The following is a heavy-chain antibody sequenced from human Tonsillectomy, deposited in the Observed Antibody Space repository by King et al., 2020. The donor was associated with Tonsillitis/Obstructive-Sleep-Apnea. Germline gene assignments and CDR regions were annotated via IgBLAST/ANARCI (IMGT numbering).Heavy chain of an antibody. V-gene: IGHV1-18*01. D-gene: IGHD3-3*01. J-gene: IGHJ6*03. CDR2: ISAYNGNT. CDR3: ATYYDFWSGSKGEDYYYYYMDV. CDR1: GYTFTSYG. Sequence: VQLVESGAEVKKPGASVKVSCKASGYTFTSYGISWVRQAPGQGLEWMGWISAYNGNTNYAQKLQGRVTMTTDTSTSTAYMELRRLRSDDTAVYYCATYYDFWSGSKGEDYYYYYMDVWGKGTTVTVSS.